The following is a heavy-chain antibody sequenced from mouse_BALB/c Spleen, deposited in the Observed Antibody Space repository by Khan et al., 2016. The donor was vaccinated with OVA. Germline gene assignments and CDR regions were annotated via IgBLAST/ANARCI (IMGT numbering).Heavy chain of an antibody. V-gene: IGHV9-3-1*01. D-gene: IGHD2-10*01. CDR3: ARPPYFSYVLDY. CDR2: LNTYTGES. CDR1: GYTFTNCG. J-gene: IGHJ4*01. Sequence: QVQLKQSGPELKKPGETVKISCKASGYTFTNCGINWVQQAPGKGLKWMGWLNTYTGESTYADDFKGRFAFSLETSASTAYLQINNLKNEDTATDFCARPPYFSYVLDYWGQGTSVTVSS.